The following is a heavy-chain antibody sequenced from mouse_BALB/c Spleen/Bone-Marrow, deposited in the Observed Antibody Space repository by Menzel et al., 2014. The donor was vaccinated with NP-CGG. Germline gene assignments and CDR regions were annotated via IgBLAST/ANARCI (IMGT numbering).Heavy chain of an antibody. CDR2: IHPSDSET. CDR3: ARERVLFGFSSLAY. J-gene: IGHJ3*01. Sequence: QVQLQHSGPEVVRPGASVKLSCKASGYSFTTYWMNWVKQRPGQGLEWIGMIHPSDSETRLNQKFKDKATLTVDKSSSKASMQLNNPRSEVSAVYYCARERVLFGFSSLAYWGQGTLVTVSA. CDR1: GYSFTTYW. D-gene: IGHD6-2*01. V-gene: IGHV1S82*01.